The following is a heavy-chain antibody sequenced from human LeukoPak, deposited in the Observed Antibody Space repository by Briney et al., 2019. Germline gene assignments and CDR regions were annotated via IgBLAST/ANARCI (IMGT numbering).Heavy chain of an antibody. D-gene: IGHD6-6*01. J-gene: IGHJ6*03. V-gene: IGHV3-30*01. Sequence: GGSLRLSCAASGFTFSSYAMHWVRQAPGKGLEWVAVISYDGSNKYYADSVKGRFTISRDNSKNTLYLQMNGLRAEDTAVYYCARTVVSAARPTYYYYYYMDVWGKGTTVTVSS. CDR3: ARTVVSAARPTYYYYYYMDV. CDR2: ISYDGSNK. CDR1: GFTFSSYA.